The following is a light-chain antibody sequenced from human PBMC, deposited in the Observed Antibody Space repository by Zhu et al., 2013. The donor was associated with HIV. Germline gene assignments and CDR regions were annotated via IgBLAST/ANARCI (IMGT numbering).Light chain of an antibody. CDR3: QQYNSYWGT. J-gene: IGKJ1*01. CDR1: QSISTW. V-gene: IGKV1-5*01. Sequence: DIQMTQSPSTLSASVGDRVTITCRASQSISTWLAWYQQKPGKAPKFLIYAASSLESGVPSRFSGSESGTEFTLTISSLQPDDFATYHCQQYNSYWGTFGQGTKVEIK. CDR2: AAS.